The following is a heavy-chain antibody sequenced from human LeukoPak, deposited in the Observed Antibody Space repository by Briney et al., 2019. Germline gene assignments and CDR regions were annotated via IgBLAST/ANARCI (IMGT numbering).Heavy chain of an antibody. CDR2: INHSGST. CDR1: GGSFSGYY. Sequence: SETLSLTCAVYGGSFSGYYWSWIRQPPGKGLEWIGEINHSGSTNYNASLKSRVTISVDTSKNQFSLKLSSVTAADTAVYYCASEQEWLNRWGQGTLVTVSS. D-gene: IGHD5-12*01. V-gene: IGHV4-34*01. J-gene: IGHJ4*02. CDR3: ASEQEWLNR.